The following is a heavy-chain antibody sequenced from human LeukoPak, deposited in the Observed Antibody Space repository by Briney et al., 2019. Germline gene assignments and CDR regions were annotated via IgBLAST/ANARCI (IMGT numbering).Heavy chain of an antibody. D-gene: IGHD2-15*01. CDR2: IIPILGIA. V-gene: IGHV1-69*04. J-gene: IGHJ4*02. CDR3: ARDEVRDIVVVVAAYY. CDR1: GGTFSSYA. Sequence: SVKVSCRASGGTFSSYAISWVRQAPGQGLEWMGRIIPILGIANYAQKFQGRVTITADKSTSTAYMELSSLRSEDTAVYYCARDEVRDIVVVVAAYYWGQGTLVTVSS.